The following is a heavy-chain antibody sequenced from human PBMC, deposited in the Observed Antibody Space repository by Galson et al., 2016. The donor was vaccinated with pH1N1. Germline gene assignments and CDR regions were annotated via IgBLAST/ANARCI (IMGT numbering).Heavy chain of an antibody. Sequence: SLRLSCAASGFTFSSYAMRRVRQAPGKGLEWVSHISGSGISTYYADSLKGRFTISRDNSKNTMYLQMNSLRAEDTAIYYCAKDFVRAVQIPESGINDYWGQGTLVTVSS. CDR2: ISGSGIST. D-gene: IGHD6-13*01. J-gene: IGHJ4*02. CDR3: AKDFVRAVQIPESGINDY. V-gene: IGHV3-23*01. CDR1: GFTFSSYA.